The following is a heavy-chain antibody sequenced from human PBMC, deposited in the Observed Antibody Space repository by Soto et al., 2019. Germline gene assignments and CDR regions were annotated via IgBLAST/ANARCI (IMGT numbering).Heavy chain of an antibody. Sequence: GGSLRLSCAASGFTFSSYGMHWVRQAPGKGLEWVAVIWYDGSNKYYADSVKGRFTISRDNAKNSLYLQMNSLRAEDTAVYYCARDTRYSGSSQGVDYWGKGTLGTVAS. V-gene: IGHV3-33*01. D-gene: IGHD1-26*01. CDR2: IWYDGSNK. CDR1: GFTFSSYG. CDR3: ARDTRYSGSSQGVDY. J-gene: IGHJ4*02.